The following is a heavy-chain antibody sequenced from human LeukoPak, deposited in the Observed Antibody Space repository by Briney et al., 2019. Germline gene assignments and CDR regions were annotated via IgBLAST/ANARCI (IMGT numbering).Heavy chain of an antibody. CDR3: ARSGGSAGFGGYFDY. CDR1: GFTFSSYA. D-gene: IGHD2-8*02. J-gene: IGHJ4*02. V-gene: IGHV3-30*04. Sequence: PGGSLRLSCAASGFTFSSYAMHWVRQAPGKGLEWVAVISYDGSNKYYADSVKGRFTISRDNSKNTLYLQMNSLRAEDTAVYYCARSGGSAGFGGYFDYWGQGTLVTVSS. CDR2: ISYDGSNK.